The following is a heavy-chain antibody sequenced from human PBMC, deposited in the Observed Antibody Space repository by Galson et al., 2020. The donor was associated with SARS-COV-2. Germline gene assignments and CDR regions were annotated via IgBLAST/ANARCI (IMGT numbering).Heavy chain of an antibody. CDR1: SGFLDSTSYY. V-gene: IGHV4-39*07. Sequence: ASETLSLTCTVSSGFLDSTSYYWGWIRQPPGKGLEWIGSIYYNGRTFYNPSLNSRVTISVETSTNRFSLRLTSVTAADTALYYCARKSATYDNWGQGILVTVSS. J-gene: IGHJ4*02. CDR3: ARKSATYDN. CDR2: IYYNGRT. D-gene: IGHD5-12*01.